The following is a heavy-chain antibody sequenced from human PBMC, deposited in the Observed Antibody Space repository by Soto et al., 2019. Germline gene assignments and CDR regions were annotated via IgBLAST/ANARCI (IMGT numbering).Heavy chain of an antibody. CDR2: ISSSSSTI. CDR1: GFTFSSYS. Sequence: GGSLRLSCAASGFTFSSYSMNWVRQAPGKGLEWVSYISSSSSTIYYADSVKGRFTISRDNAKNSLYLQMNSLRAEDTAVYYCARDRYCSGGSCYLVASVAWGQGTLVTVS. J-gene: IGHJ5*02. V-gene: IGHV3-48*01. CDR3: ARDRYCSGGSCYLVASVA. D-gene: IGHD2-15*01.